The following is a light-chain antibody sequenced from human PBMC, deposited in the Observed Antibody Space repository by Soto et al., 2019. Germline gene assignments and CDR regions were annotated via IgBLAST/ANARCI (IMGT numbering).Light chain of an antibody. J-gene: IGKJ1*01. CDR1: QSVSKNY. CDR2: GAS. V-gene: IGKV3-20*01. CDR3: QQYGSSGT. Sequence: EIVLTQSPGTLSLSPGGRATLSCRASQSVSKNYLAWYQQKPGQAPRLLIYGASNRATGIPDRFSGSGSGTDFTLTISRLQPEDFAVYYCQQYGSSGTFGQGTKVDIK.